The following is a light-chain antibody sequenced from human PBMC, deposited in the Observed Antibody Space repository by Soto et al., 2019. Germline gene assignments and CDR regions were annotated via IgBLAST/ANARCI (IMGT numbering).Light chain of an antibody. V-gene: IGKV1-39*01. J-gene: IGKJ3*01. CDR1: QSISSY. CDR3: QQSYRTLSFT. Sequence: DIQMTQSPSSLSASVGDRVTITCRASQSISSYLNWYQQKPGKAPKLLIYAASSLQSGVPSRFSGSGSGTDFTLTISRLQPEDFSTYYTQQSYRTLSFTFGPQTKVDI. CDR2: AAS.